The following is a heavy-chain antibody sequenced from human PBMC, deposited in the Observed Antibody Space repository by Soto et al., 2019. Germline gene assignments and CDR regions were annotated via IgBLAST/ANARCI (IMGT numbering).Heavy chain of an antibody. Sequence: PSETLSLTCTVSGDSISSSTYCWGWIRQPPGKGLEWIGNIYYSGSTYYNPSLKSRVTMSVDTSKNQFSLKLSSVTAADTAVFYCASLPYSSDWFYYFDYWGQGTLVTVSS. CDR2: IYYSGST. CDR3: ASLPYSSDWFYYFDY. V-gene: IGHV4-39*01. D-gene: IGHD6-19*01. J-gene: IGHJ4*02. CDR1: GDSISSSTYC.